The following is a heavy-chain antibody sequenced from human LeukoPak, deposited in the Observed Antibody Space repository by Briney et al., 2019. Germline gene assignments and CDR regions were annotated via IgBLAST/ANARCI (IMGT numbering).Heavy chain of an antibody. CDR1: GFTFSNAW. D-gene: IGHD6-13*01. CDR3: TGVSRSSWYDY. Sequence: PGGSLRLSCAASGFTFSNAWMSWVRQAPGKGLEWVGRIKSKTDGGTPDYAAPVKGRFTISRDDSKNTLYLQMNSLRTEDTAVYYCTGVSRSSWYDYWGQGTLATVSS. J-gene: IGHJ4*02. CDR2: IKSKTDGGTP. V-gene: IGHV3-15*01.